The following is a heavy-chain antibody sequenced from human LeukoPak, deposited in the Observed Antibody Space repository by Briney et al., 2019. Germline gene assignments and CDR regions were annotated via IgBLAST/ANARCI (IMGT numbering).Heavy chain of an antibody. CDR3: ARDPLSYYDSSGYSY. D-gene: IGHD3-22*01. V-gene: IGHV3-21*01. Sequence: KPGGSLRLSCAASGFTVSSNYMSWVRQAPGKGLEWVSSISSSSSYIYYADSVKGRFTISRDNAKNSLYLQMNSLRAEDTAVYYCARDPLSYYDSSGYSYWGQGTLVTVSS. CDR1: GFTVSSNY. J-gene: IGHJ4*02. CDR2: ISSSSSYI.